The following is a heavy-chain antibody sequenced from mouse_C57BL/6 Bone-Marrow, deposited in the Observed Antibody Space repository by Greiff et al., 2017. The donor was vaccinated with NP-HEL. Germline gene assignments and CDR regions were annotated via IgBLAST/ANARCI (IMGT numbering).Heavy chain of an antibody. Sequence: QVHVKQSGAELVRPGTSVKMSCKASGYTFTNYWIGWAKQRPGHGLEWIGDIYPGGGYTNYIEKFKGKATLTADKSSSTAYMQFSSLTSEDSAIYYCAVNYYGSSWFAYWGQGTLVTVSA. CDR3: AVNYYGSSWFAY. V-gene: IGHV1-63*01. CDR2: IYPGGGYT. D-gene: IGHD1-1*01. J-gene: IGHJ3*01. CDR1: GYTFTNYW.